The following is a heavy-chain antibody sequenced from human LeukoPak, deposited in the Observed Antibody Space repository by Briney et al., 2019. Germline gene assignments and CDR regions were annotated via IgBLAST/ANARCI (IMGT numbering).Heavy chain of an antibody. Sequence: SETLSLTCTVSNGSISNYHWSWVRQPPGKGLKWIGYILTSGTTNYNPSLKSRLTISVDTSKNQFTLKLSSVTAADTAVYYCARLRVSGSYLYYFDYWGQGTLVSVSS. CDR1: NGSISNYH. V-gene: IGHV4-4*09. CDR2: ILTSGTT. D-gene: IGHD1-26*01. J-gene: IGHJ4*02. CDR3: ARLRVSGSYLYYFDY.